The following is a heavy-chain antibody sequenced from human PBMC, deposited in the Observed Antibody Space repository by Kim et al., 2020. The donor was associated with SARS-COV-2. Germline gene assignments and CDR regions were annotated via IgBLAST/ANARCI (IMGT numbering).Heavy chain of an antibody. CDR2: IYYSGST. J-gene: IGHJ4*02. Sequence: SETLSLTCTVSGGSISSSSYYWGWIRQPPGKGLEWIGSIYYSGSTYYNPSLKSRVTISVDTSKNQFSLKLSSVTAADTAVYYCARENSRTLVRVSGDYWGQGTLVTVSS. CDR1: GGSISSSSYY. CDR3: ARENSRTLVRVSGDY. V-gene: IGHV4-39*01. D-gene: IGHD6-13*01.